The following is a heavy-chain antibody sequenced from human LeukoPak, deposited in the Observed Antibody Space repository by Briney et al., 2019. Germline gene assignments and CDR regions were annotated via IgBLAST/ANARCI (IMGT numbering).Heavy chain of an antibody. Sequence: GGSLRLSCAASGFTFSSYAMSWVRQAPEKGLEWVSSITTSGDNTYYADSVKGRFTISRDNSKNTLCLQMNSLRAEDTAVYYCAKRGAYDNRYFDYWGQGTLVTVSS. V-gene: IGHV3-23*01. CDR3: AKRGAYDNRYFDY. CDR1: GFTFSSYA. J-gene: IGHJ4*02. D-gene: IGHD3-22*01. CDR2: ITTSGDNT.